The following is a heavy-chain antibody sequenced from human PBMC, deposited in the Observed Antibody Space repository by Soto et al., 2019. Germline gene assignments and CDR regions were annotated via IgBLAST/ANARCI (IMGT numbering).Heavy chain of an antibody. CDR1: GGSISSYY. Sequence: TLSLTCTVSGGSISSYYWSWIRQPPGKGLEWIGYIYYSRSTNYNPSLKSRVSISGDTSKNQLSLKLSSVTAADTAVYYCARSTGYGDSYFDYWGQGTLVTVSS. J-gene: IGHJ4*02. V-gene: IGHV4-59*01. D-gene: IGHD4-17*01. CDR3: ARSTGYGDSYFDY. CDR2: IYYSRST.